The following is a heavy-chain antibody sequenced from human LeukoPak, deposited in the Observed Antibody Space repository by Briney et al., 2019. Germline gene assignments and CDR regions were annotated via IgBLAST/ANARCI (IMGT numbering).Heavy chain of an antibody. CDR2: INPNSGGA. V-gene: IGHV1-2*02. D-gene: IGHD3-10*01. CDR3: ARAIDYGSGSYLLDY. J-gene: IGHJ4*02. CDR1: GYTFTGYY. Sequence: GASVKVSCKASGYTFTGYYMHWVRQAPGQGLEWMGGINPNSGGANYPQKFQGRVTMTRDTSISTAYMELSRLRSGDTAVYYCARAIDYGSGSYLLDYWGQGTLVTVS.